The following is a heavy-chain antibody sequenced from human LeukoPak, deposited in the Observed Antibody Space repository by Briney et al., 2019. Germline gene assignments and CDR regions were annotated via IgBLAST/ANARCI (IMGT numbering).Heavy chain of an antibody. Sequence: PGGSLRLSCAASGFTCSSYAMSWVRQAPGKGLEWVSAISGSGGSTYYADSVKGRFTISRDNSKNTLYLQMNSLRAEDTAVYYCAKDRGYDSSGLDYWGQGTLVTVSS. CDR3: AKDRGYDSSGLDY. J-gene: IGHJ4*02. CDR1: GFTCSSYA. D-gene: IGHD3-22*01. CDR2: ISGSGGST. V-gene: IGHV3-23*01.